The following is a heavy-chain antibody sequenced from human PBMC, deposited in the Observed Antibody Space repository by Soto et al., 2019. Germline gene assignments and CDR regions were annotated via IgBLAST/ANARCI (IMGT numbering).Heavy chain of an antibody. CDR1: GYTFTSYD. D-gene: IGHD4-17*01. Sequence: ASVKVSCKASGYTFTSYDINWVRQATGQGLEWMGWMNPNSGNTGHAQKFQGRVTMTRNTSISTVYMELSSLRSEDTAVYYCARDPGDYYFDCWGQGTLVTVSS. CDR2: MNPNSGNT. J-gene: IGHJ4*02. CDR3: ARDPGDYYFDC. V-gene: IGHV1-8*02.